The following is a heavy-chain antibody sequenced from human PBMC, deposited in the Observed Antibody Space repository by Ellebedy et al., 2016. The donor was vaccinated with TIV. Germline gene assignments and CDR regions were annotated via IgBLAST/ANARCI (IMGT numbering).Heavy chain of an antibody. CDR1: GIIFSNYA. V-gene: IGHV3-23*01. Sequence: PGGSLRLSCAHSGIIFSNYAMSWVRQAPGKGLEWVSTISHDGFDTYFADSVKGRFTISRDNSKNTLYVQMNSLRAEDTAVYFCATGGAAHTPFDHWGQGTLVSVSS. D-gene: IGHD2-15*01. CDR2: ISHDGFDT. CDR3: ATGGAAHTPFDH. J-gene: IGHJ5*02.